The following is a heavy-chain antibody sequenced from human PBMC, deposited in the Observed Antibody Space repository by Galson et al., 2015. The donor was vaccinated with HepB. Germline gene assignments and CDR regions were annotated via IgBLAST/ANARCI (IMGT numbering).Heavy chain of an antibody. V-gene: IGHV3-48*02. D-gene: IGHD2/OR15-2a*01. CDR1: GFTFSSYS. CDR3: ARERFTTNPWGAFDI. Sequence: SLRLSCAASGFTFSSYSMNWVRQAPGKGLEWVSYISSSSTIYYADSVKGRFTISRDNAKNSLYLQMNSPRDEDTAVYYCARERFTTNPWGAFDIWGQGTMVTVSS. CDR2: ISSSSTI. J-gene: IGHJ3*02.